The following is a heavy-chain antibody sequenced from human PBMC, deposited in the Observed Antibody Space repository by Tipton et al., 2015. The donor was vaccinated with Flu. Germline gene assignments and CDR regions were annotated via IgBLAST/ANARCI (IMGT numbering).Heavy chain of an antibody. V-gene: IGHV4-39*07. CDR1: GGSISSSSYH. CDR2: VHYSGST. D-gene: IGHD5-12*01. CDR3: ARDLRGYSGYTGGDAFDV. Sequence: LRLSCTVSGGSISSSSYHWGWIRQPPGMGLEWIGSVHYSGSTYQNPSLESRVTISVDTSKNQFSLKLSSATAADTAKYYCARDLRGYSGYTGGDAFDVWGQGTMVTVSS. J-gene: IGHJ3*01.